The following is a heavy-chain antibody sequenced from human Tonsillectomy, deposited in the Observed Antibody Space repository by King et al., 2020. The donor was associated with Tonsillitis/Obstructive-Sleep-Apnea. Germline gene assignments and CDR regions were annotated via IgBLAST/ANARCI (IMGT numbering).Heavy chain of an antibody. CDR2: TYYRSKWYN. J-gene: IGHJ4*02. V-gene: IGHV6-1*01. CDR1: GDSVSSNSAA. CDR3: ARGARDCGGDCYFGF. Sequence: VQLQQSGPGLVKPSQTLSLTCAISGDSVSSNSAAWNWIRQSPSRGLEWLGRTYYRSKWYNDYALSVKSRITINPDTAKNQFSLQLNSVTPEDTAIYYCARGARDCGGDCYFGFWGQGTLVTVSS. D-gene: IGHD2-21*01.